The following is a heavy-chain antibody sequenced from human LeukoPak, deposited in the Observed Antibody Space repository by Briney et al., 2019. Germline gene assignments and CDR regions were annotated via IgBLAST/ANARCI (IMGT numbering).Heavy chain of an antibody. J-gene: IGHJ6*03. CDR1: GFTFSSYG. CDR3: AKGAGRLSPYYMDV. D-gene: IGHD2-15*01. Sequence: PGGSLRLSCAASGFTFSSYGMHWVRQAPGKGLGWVAFIRYDGGNKYHADSVKGRFTISRDNSKKTLSLQMNSLRAEDTAVYYCAKGAGRLSPYYMDVWGKGTTVTVSS. CDR2: IRYDGGNK. V-gene: IGHV3-30*02.